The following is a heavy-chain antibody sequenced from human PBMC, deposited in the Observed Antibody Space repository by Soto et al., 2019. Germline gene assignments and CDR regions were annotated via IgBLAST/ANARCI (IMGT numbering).Heavy chain of an antibody. J-gene: IGHJ5*02. D-gene: IGHD3-10*01. CDR2: IKEEGSEK. Sequence: GESLRLACSSSVFIFRNYCMSWVRQAPGEGLEWVANIKEEGSEKYYVDSVKGRFTISRDNAKNSLSLQMNSLRLEDAAVSSCVRVGRLRGSWGQGTLVTVS. CDR3: VRVGRLRGS. V-gene: IGHV3-7*03. CDR1: VFIFRNYC.